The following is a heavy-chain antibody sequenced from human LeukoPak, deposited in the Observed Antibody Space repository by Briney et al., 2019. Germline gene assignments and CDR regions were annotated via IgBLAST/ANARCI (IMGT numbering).Heavy chain of an antibody. Sequence: PGRSLRLSCAASGFTFDDYAMHWVRQAPGKGLEWVSSISSRINYIYYADSVKGRFTISRDNAKNSLYLQMNSLRAEDTAVYYCARSVQAEVDYWGQGTLVTVSS. J-gene: IGHJ4*02. CDR2: ISSRINYI. V-gene: IGHV3-21*01. D-gene: IGHD1-14*01. CDR1: GFTFDDYA. CDR3: ARSVQAEVDY.